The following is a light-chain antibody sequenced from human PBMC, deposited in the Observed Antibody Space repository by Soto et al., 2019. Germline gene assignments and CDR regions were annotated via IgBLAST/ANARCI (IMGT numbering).Light chain of an antibody. CDR2: EVN. CDR1: SSDIGAYDY. J-gene: IGLJ1*01. CDR3: FSFTTNGPHV. Sequence: QSALTQPASLSGSPGQSITISCTGTSSDIGAYDYVSWFQQHPGKAPKLMISEVNNRPSGVYNRFSGYKSGNTAYLTISGLQVEDEAEYFCFSFTTNGPHVFGTGTKV. V-gene: IGLV2-14*01.